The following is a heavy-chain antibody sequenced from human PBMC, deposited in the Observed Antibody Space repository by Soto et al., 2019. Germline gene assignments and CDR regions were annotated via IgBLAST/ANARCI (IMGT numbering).Heavy chain of an antibody. CDR1: GFTFSSYA. V-gene: IGHV3-30-3*01. CDR2: ISYDGSNK. CDR3: ASGSSAPSDY. D-gene: IGHD6-25*01. J-gene: IGHJ4*02. Sequence: QVQLVESGGGVVQPGRSLRLSCAASGFTFSSYAMHWVRQAPGKGLEWVAVISYDGSNKYYADSVKGRFTISRDNSKNTLYLQMNSLRAEDTAVYYCASGSSAPSDYWGQGTPVTVSS.